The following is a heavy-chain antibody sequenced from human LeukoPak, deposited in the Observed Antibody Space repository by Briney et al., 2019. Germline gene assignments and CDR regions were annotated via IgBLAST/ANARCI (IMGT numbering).Heavy chain of an antibody. Sequence: GGSLRLSCAASGYTSSHYSVNWVRQAPGKGLEWVSSISSTSDYIYYAGSVKGRFTISRDNTKSSLYLQMNSLRAEDTAVYYCVSGNDPDSTWENYRLDAFDIWGQGTTVIVSS. CDR2: ISSTSDYI. J-gene: IGHJ3*02. CDR1: GYTSSHYS. D-gene: IGHD3-16*02. V-gene: IGHV3-21*01. CDR3: VSGNDPDSTWENYRLDAFDI.